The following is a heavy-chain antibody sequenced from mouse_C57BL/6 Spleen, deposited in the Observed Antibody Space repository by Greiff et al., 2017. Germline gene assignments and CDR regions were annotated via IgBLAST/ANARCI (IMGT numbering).Heavy chain of an antibody. Sequence: VQLQQPGTELVKPGASVKLSCKASGYTFTSYWMHWVKQRPGQGLEWIGNNNPSNGGTNYNEKFKSKATLTVDKSSSTAYMQLSSLTSEDSAVYYCARKIYYDYDDVSWFAYWGQGTLVTVSA. V-gene: IGHV1-53*01. D-gene: IGHD2-4*01. J-gene: IGHJ3*01. CDR3: ARKIYYDYDDVSWFAY. CDR1: GYTFTSYW. CDR2: NNPSNGGT.